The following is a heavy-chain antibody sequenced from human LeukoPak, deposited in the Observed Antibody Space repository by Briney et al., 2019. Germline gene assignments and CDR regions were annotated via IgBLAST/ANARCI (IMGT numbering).Heavy chain of an antibody. Sequence: GGSLRLSCVASGFNFRNFGMHWVRQAPGKGLEWVAVIWSDGSNEYYADSVEGRFTISRDTSKDTLYLQMNSLRAEDTAVYYCARDQQGVDGVKFYYFDYWGQGTLVTVSS. D-gene: IGHD6-19*01. V-gene: IGHV3-33*01. CDR3: ARDQQGVDGVKFYYFDY. CDR1: GFNFRNFG. J-gene: IGHJ4*02. CDR2: IWSDGSNE.